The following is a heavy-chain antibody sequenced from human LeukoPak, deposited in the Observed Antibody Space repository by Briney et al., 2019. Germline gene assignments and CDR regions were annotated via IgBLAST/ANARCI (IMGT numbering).Heavy chain of an antibody. V-gene: IGHV4-61*01. D-gene: IGHD5-24*01. Sequence: SETLSLTCTVSGGSVSSGSYYWSWIRQPPGKGLEWIGYIYYSGSTNYNPSLKSRVTISVDTSKNQFSLKLSSVTAADTAVYYCATGRDGYNPTPFDYWGQGTLVTVSS. CDR2: IYYSGST. J-gene: IGHJ4*02. CDR1: GGSVSSGSYY. CDR3: ATGRDGYNPTPFDY.